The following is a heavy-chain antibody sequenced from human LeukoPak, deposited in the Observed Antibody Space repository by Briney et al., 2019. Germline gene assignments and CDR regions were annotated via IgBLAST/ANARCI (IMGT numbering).Heavy chain of an antibody. CDR1: GFTFSSYG. V-gene: IGHV3-33*01. D-gene: IGHD2/OR15-2a*01. CDR2: IWYDGSNK. Sequence: PGGSLRLSCAASGFTFSSYGMDWVRQAPDKGLEWVAVIWYDGSNKYYVDSVKGRFTISRDNSKNTLYLQMNSLRAEDTAVYFRARARDTTSNYYYGMDVWGQGTTVTVSS. J-gene: IGHJ6*02. CDR3: ARARDTTSNYYYGMDV.